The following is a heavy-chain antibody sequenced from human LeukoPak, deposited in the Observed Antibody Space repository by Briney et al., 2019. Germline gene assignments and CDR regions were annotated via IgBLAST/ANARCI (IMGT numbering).Heavy chain of an antibody. CDR1: GFAFSSYA. CDR2: ISGSGGST. Sequence: GGSLRLSCAASGFAFSSYAMSWVRQAPGKGLEWVSAISGSGGSTYYADSVKGRFTISRDNSKDTLYLQMNSLRAEDTAVYYCAKDYCSGGSCYFDFDYWGQGTLVTVSS. D-gene: IGHD2-15*01. J-gene: IGHJ4*02. V-gene: IGHV3-23*01. CDR3: AKDYCSGGSCYFDFDY.